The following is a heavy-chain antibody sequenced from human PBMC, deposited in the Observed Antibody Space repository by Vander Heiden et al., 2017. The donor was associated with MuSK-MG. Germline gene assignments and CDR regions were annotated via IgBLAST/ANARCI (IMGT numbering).Heavy chain of an antibody. Sequence: QVQLHQSGPGLVKSSETLSRTCFVSGYSITSGYYWGWIRQPPGEGLEWIGNIDHSGNTHYNPSLDRRVTISVDTSKNQFSLNLRLVTAADTAVYYCARFGIGHFTNGVCCSDYWGRGTLVTVST. CDR2: IDHSGNT. CDR1: GYSITSGYY. J-gene: IGHJ4*02. V-gene: IGHV4-38-2*01. CDR3: ARFGIGHFTNGVCCSDY. D-gene: IGHD2-8*01.